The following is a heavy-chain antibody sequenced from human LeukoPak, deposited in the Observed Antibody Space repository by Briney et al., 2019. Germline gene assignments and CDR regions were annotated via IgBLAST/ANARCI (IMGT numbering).Heavy chain of an antibody. CDR3: ARARGYSYGIEDY. V-gene: IGHV3-21*01. J-gene: IGHJ4*02. CDR1: GFTFSSYS. CDR2: ISSSSSYI. D-gene: IGHD5-18*01. Sequence: GGSLRLSCAASGFTFSSYSMNWVRQAPGKGLEWVSSISSSSSYIYYADSVKGRFTISRDNAKSSLYLQMNSLRAEDTAVYYCARARGYSYGIEDYWGQGTLVTVSS.